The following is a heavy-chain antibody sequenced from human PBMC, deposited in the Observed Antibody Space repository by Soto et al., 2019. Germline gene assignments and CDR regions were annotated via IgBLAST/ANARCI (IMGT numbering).Heavy chain of an antibody. Sequence: EVQLAESGGGLIQPGGSLRLSCATSGFTFSRYWIHWVRKAPGEGLVWVSRISGAGVHTDYAASVKGRFTVSRDIAKSTGSLQMNNLTAEQTVIYYCARLGIVGGRDFCGQGILVTVSS. CDR2: ISGAGVHT. V-gene: IGHV3-74*01. D-gene: IGHD2-21*01. J-gene: IGHJ4*02. CDR3: ARLGIVGGRDF. CDR1: GFTFSRYW.